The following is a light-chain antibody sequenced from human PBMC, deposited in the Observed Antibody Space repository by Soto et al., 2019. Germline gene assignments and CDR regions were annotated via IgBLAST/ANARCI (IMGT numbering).Light chain of an antibody. V-gene: IGKV3-20*01. CDR1: QSVSSSY. Sequence: EIVLTQSPGTLSLSPGERATLSCRASQSVSSSYLAWYQQKPGQAPRLLIYGASSRPTGIPDRFSGSGSGTDFTLTISRLEPEDFPVYYCHQYGSSPPIFTFGPGTKVDIK. CDR3: HQYGSSPPIFT. J-gene: IGKJ3*01. CDR2: GAS.